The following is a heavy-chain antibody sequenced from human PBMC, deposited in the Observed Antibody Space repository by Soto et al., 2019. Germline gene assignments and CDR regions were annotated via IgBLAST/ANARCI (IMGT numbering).Heavy chain of an antibody. Sequence: QVLLQESGPGLVKPSQTLSLTCTVSGDSISSGGYFWSWIRQHPGKGLEWIGYFFNSDNMFYNPSLKSRATISGDTSKTQFYLTMNSVTAADTAVYFCAKVGGNGDYSIDHWGQGTLVTVS. D-gene: IGHD4-17*01. CDR1: GDSISSGGYF. CDR2: FFNSDNM. V-gene: IGHV4-31*03. CDR3: AKVGGNGDYSIDH. J-gene: IGHJ4*02.